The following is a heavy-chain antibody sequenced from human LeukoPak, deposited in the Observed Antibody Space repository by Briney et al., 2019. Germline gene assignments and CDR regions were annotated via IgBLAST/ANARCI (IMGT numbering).Heavy chain of an antibody. D-gene: IGHD6-19*01. CDR2: IPFDGNNE. CDR1: GFTFSRNV. J-gene: IGHJ4*02. Sequence: GGSLRLSCATSGFTFSRNVRHWVRQAPGKGLEWVAFIPFDGNNEYYADSVRGRFTISRDNAKNTLFLQMNGLRAEDTAVYYCARVSLSSGCLANWGQGTLVTVSS. V-gene: IGHV3-30*02. CDR3: ARVSLSSGCLAN.